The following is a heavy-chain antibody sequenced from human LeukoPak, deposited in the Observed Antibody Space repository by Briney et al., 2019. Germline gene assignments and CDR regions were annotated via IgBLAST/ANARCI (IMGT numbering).Heavy chain of an antibody. D-gene: IGHD3-10*01. CDR1: GGSISSYY. CDR2: IYTSGST. V-gene: IGHV4-4*07. J-gene: IGHJ3*02. CDR3: ARDPYGSGNDAFDI. Sequence: SETLSLTCTVSGGSISSYYWSWIRQPAGKGLEWIGRIYTSGSTNYNPSLKSRVTISVDTSKNQFSLKLSSVTAADTAVYYCARDPYGSGNDAFDIWGQGTMVTVSS.